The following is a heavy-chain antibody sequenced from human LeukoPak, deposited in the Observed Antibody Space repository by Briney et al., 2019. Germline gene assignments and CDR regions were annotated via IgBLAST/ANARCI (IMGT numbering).Heavy chain of an antibody. CDR3: ARERYGSGSNWFDP. V-gene: IGHV3-30-3*01. CDR1: GFTFSNYA. D-gene: IGHD3-10*01. J-gene: IGHJ5*02. Sequence: LAGRSLRLSCAASGFTFSNYAMHWVRQAPGKGLEWVAVISYDGGNEYYADSVKGRFTISRDNSKNTLYLQMNSLRAEDTAVYYCARERYGSGSNWFDPWGQGTLVTVSS. CDR2: ISYDGGNE.